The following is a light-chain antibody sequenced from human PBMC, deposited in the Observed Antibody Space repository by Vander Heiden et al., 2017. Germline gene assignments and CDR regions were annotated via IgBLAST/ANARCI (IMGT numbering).Light chain of an antibody. J-gene: IGKJ4*01. V-gene: IGKV1-5*01. CDR1: QSISSW. Sequence: DIQMTQSPSSLSASVGDRVTITCRASQSISSWLEGYQQKPGKAPKLLIYDASNLQNGGPSRISGSGSGTEFALTISSMQPDDVATYYCRQDDSAPPTFGGGTKVEIK. CDR3: RQDDSAPPT. CDR2: DAS.